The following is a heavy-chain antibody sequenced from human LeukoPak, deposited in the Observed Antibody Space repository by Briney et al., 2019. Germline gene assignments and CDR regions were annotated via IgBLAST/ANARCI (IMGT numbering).Heavy chain of an antibody. D-gene: IGHD5-12*01. V-gene: IGHV4-59*12. J-gene: IGHJ4*02. Sequence: PSETLSLTCTVSGGSISSYYWSWIRQPPGKGLEWIGYIYYSGSTNYNPSLKSRVTISVDTSKNQFSLKLSSVTAADTAVYYCARGRWVATISQHFDYWGQGTLVTVSS. CDR1: GGSISSYY. CDR3: ARGRWVATISQHFDY. CDR2: IYYSGST.